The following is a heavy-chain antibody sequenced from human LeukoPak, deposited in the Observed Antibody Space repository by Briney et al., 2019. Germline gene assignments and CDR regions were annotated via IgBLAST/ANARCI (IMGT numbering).Heavy chain of an antibody. CDR2: IIPIFGTA. Sequence: SVKVSCKASGGTFSSYAISWVRQAPGQGLEWMGGIIPIFGTANYAQKFQGRVTITADESTSTAYMELSSLRSEDTAVYYCARDGMVRGVTSRKKYYYYYMDVWGKGTTVTISS. J-gene: IGHJ6*03. D-gene: IGHD3-10*01. CDR1: GGTFSSYA. CDR3: ARDGMVRGVTSRKKYYYYYMDV. V-gene: IGHV1-69*13.